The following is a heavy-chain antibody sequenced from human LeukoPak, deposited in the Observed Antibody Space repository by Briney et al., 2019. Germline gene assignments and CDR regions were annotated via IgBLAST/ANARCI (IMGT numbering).Heavy chain of an antibody. Sequence: GASVKVSCKASGYTFTSYYMHWVRQAPGQGLEWMGIINPSGGSTSYAQKFQGRVTMTRDMSTSTDYMELSSLRSEDTAVYYCARDTVYYDSSGYLGVFDYWGQGTLVTVSS. D-gene: IGHD3-22*01. J-gene: IGHJ4*02. V-gene: IGHV1-46*01. CDR1: GYTFTSYY. CDR2: INPSGGST. CDR3: ARDTVYYDSSGYLGVFDY.